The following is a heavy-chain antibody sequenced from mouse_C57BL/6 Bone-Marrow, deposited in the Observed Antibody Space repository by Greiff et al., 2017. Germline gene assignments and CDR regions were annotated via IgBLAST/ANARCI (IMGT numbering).Heavy chain of an antibody. CDR3: ASGDYGSSSYFDY. Sequence: VQLQQSGAEPAKPGASVKLSCKASGYTFTSYWMHWVKQRPGQGLEWIGYINPSSGYTKYNQKFKDKATLTADKSSSTAYMQLSSLTYEDSAVYYCASGDYGSSSYFDYWGQGTTLTVSS. CDR1: GYTFTSYW. J-gene: IGHJ2*01. V-gene: IGHV1-7*01. D-gene: IGHD1-1*01. CDR2: INPSSGYT.